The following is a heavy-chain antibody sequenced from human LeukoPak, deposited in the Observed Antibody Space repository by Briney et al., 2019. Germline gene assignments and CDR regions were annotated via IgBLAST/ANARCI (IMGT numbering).Heavy chain of an antibody. J-gene: IGHJ4*02. CDR2: INHSGST. CDR3: ARGHTGYCSSTSCYTVDY. D-gene: IGHD2-2*02. V-gene: IGHV4-34*01. CDR1: GGSFSGYY. Sequence: SETLSLTCAVYGGSFSGYYWSWIRQPPGKGLEWIGEINHSGSTDYNPSLKSRVTISVDTSKNQFSLKLSSVTAADTAVYYCARGHTGYCSSTSCYTVDYWGQGTLVTVSS.